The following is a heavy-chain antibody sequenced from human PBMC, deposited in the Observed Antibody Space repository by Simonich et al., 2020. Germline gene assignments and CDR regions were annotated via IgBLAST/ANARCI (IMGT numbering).Heavy chain of an antibody. V-gene: IGHV3-23*01. CDR3: AKGLGGDWYFDL. CDR1: GFTFSSYA. CDR2: ISGSGGST. Sequence: EVQLLESGGGLVQPGGSLRLSCAASGFTFSSYAMSWVRQAPGKGLERVSAISGSGGSTYYADAVKGRFTISRDNSKNTLYLQMNSLRAEDTAVYYCAKGLGGDWYFDLWGRGTLVTVSS. J-gene: IGHJ2*01. D-gene: IGHD3-16*01.